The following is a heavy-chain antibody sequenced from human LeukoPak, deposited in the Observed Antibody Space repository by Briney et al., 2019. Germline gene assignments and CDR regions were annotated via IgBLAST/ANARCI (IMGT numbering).Heavy chain of an antibody. J-gene: IGHJ3*02. CDR3: AKTAAAANAFDI. Sequence: GRSLGLSCAASGFTFDDYAMHWVRQAPGKGLEWVSGISWNSGSIGYADSVKGRFTISRDNAKNSLYLQMNSLRAEDMALYYCAKTAAAANAFDIWGQGTMVTVSS. V-gene: IGHV3-9*03. D-gene: IGHD6-13*01. CDR1: GFTFDDYA. CDR2: ISWNSGSI.